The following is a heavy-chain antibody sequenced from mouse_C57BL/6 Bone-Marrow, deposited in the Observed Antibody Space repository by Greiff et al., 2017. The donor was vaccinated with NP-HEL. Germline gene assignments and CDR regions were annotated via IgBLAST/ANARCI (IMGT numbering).Heavy chain of an antibody. CDR1: GYTFTSYW. CDR3: AREDYYAPYYFDY. CDR2: IDPSDSYT. J-gene: IGHJ2*01. Sequence: VKLQQPGAELVMPGASVKLSCKASGYTFTSYWMHWVKQRPGQGLEWIGEIDPSDSYTNYNQKFKGKSTLTVDKSSSTAYMQLSSLTSEDSAVYYCAREDYYAPYYFDYWGQGTTLTVSS. D-gene: IGHD1-1*01. V-gene: IGHV1-69*01.